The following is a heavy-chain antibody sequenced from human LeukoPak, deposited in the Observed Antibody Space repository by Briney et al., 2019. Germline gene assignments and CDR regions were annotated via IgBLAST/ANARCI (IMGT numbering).Heavy chain of an antibody. D-gene: IGHD6-13*01. V-gene: IGHV3-23*01. CDR1: GFTFSSYA. J-gene: IGHJ4*02. CDR2: ISGSGGST. Sequence: GGSLRLSCAASGFTFSSYAMSWVRQAPGKGLEWVSAISGSGGSTYYADSVKGRFAISRDNSKNTLYLQMNSLRAEDTAVYYCAKSTAAAGTESYWGQGTLVTVSS. CDR3: AKSTAAAGTESY.